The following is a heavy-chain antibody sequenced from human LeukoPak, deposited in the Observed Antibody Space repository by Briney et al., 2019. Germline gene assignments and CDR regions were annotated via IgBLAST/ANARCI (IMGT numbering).Heavy chain of an antibody. CDR3: ARPNFLYANAYGY. D-gene: IGHD3-16*01. CDR2: INHSGNT. CDR1: GGSFSNYY. V-gene: IGHV4-34*01. Sequence: KSSQSLSLTCAVDGGSFSNYYWTWIRQPPGKGLEWIGEINHSGNTNYNPSLKSRLTISVDTSKNQFSLKLTSVTAEETAVYYCARPNFLYANAYGYWGQGTLVTVSS. J-gene: IGHJ4*02.